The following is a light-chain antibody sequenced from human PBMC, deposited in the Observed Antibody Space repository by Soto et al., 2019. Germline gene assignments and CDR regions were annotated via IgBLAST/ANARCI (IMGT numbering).Light chain of an antibody. J-gene: IGKJ4*01. V-gene: IGKV1-9*01. CDR1: QGITSY. CDR2: GAS. Sequence: DIQLTQSPSFLSASVGDRVTITCRASQGITSYLAWYQQQPGRAPKLLIYGASTLKSGVPSRFSGSGSGTGFTLTISSLQPEDSATYYWQQLNDYPLTFGGGTKVEIK. CDR3: QQLNDYPLT.